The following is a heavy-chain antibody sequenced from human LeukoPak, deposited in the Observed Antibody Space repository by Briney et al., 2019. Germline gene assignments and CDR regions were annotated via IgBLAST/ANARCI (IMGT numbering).Heavy chain of an antibody. CDR2: ISYDGSNK. Sequence: GGSLRLSCAASGFNFSSYGIHWVRQAPGKGLEWVAVISYDGSNKYYADSVKGRFTISRDNSKNTLYLQMNSLRAEDTAVYYCAKDRRGYTSNFDYWGQGTLVTVSS. V-gene: IGHV3-30*18. D-gene: IGHD5-18*01. CDR3: AKDRRGYTSNFDY. J-gene: IGHJ4*02. CDR1: GFNFSSYG.